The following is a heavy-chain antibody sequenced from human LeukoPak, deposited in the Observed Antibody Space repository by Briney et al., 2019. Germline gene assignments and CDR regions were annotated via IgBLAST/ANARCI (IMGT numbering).Heavy chain of an antibody. D-gene: IGHD2-2*01. CDR2: IYYSGST. J-gene: IGHJ4*02. CDR3: ARDLRGSSCYDY. CDR1: GGSLSSYY. Sequence: PSGTLPLTCTVSGGSLSSYYWSWIRQPPGKGLEWIGYIYYSGSTSYNPSLKSRVTISVDTSKNQFSLKLGSVTAADTALYYCARDLRGSSCYDYWGQGTLVTVSS. V-gene: IGHV4-59*01.